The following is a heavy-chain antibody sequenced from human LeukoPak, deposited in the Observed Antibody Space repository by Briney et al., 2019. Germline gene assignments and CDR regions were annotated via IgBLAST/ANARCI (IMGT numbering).Heavy chain of an antibody. CDR2: IGTIPGIT. Sequence: PGGSLRLSCAASGFTFSSYAMSWVRQAPGKGLEWVSVIGTIPGITYYTESVKGRFTISRENAKNSLYLQMNSLRAGDTAVYYCARVRKYSGYYSWYFDLWGRGTLVTVSS. CDR3: ARVRKYSGYYSWYFDL. J-gene: IGHJ2*01. V-gene: IGHV3-23*01. D-gene: IGHD5-12*01. CDR1: GFTFSSYA.